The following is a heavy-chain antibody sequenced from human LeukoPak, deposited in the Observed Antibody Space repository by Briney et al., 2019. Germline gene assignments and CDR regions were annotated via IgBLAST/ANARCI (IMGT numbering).Heavy chain of an antibody. CDR3: TSRRYITIFGVVIIYAFDI. D-gene: IGHD3-3*01. Sequence: SETLSLTCAVYGGSFSGYYWSWIRQPPGKGLDWFGEIIIIGSTNYNPSLKSRVTISVDTSKNQFSLKLSSVTAADTAVYYCTSRRYITIFGVVIIYAFDIWGQGTMVTVSS. CDR1: GGSFSGYY. V-gene: IGHV4-34*12. CDR2: IIIIGST. J-gene: IGHJ3*02.